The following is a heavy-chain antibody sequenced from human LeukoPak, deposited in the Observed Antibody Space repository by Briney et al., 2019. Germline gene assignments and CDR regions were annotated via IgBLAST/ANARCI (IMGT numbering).Heavy chain of an antibody. CDR1: GGSFSGYY. Sequence: SETLSLTCAVYGGSFSGYYWSWIRQPPGKGLEWIGEINHSGSTNYNPSLKSRVTISVDTSKNQFSLKLSSVTAADTAVYYCARERRKYSSSILFDYWGQGTLVTVSS. D-gene: IGHD6-6*01. CDR2: INHSGST. J-gene: IGHJ4*02. V-gene: IGHV4-34*01. CDR3: ARERRKYSSSILFDY.